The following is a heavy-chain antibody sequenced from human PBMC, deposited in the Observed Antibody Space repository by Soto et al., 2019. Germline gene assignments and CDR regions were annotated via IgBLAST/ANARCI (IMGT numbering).Heavy chain of an antibody. Sequence: GGSLRLSCAASGFTFSSYAMHWVRQAPGKGLEWVAVISYDGSNKYYADSVKGRFTISRDNSKNTLYLQMNSLRAEDTAVYYCARDRIVGATPFSGMDVWGQGTTVTASS. J-gene: IGHJ6*02. V-gene: IGHV3-30-3*01. D-gene: IGHD1-26*01. CDR2: ISYDGSNK. CDR3: ARDRIVGATPFSGMDV. CDR1: GFTFSSYA.